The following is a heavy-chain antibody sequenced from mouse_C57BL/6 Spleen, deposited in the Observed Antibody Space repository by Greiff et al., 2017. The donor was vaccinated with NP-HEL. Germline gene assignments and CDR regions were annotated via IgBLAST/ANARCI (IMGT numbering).Heavy chain of an antibody. CDR1: GYTFTSYW. Sequence: QVQLQQPGAELVKPGASVKLSCKASGYTFTSYWMHWVKQRPGQGLEWIGMIHPNSGSTNYNEKFKSKATLTVDKSSSTAYMQLSSLTSEDSAVXSSSKSDGYYYFDYWGQGTTLTVSS. J-gene: IGHJ2*01. D-gene: IGHD2-3*01. CDR3: SKSDGYYYFDY. CDR2: IHPNSGST. V-gene: IGHV1-64*01.